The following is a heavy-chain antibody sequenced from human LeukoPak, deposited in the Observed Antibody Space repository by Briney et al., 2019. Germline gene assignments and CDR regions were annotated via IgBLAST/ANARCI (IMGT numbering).Heavy chain of an antibody. CDR3: ARDTIVGATSYFDL. J-gene: IGHJ2*01. CDR1: GGSISSSSYY. CDR2: IYYSGST. Sequence: SETLSLTCTVSGGSISSSSYYWGWIRQPPGKGLEWIGSIYYSGSTYYNSSLKSRVTISVDTSKNQFSLNLSSVTAADTAVYYCARDTIVGATSYFDLWGRGTLVTVSS. V-gene: IGHV4-39*07. D-gene: IGHD1-26*01.